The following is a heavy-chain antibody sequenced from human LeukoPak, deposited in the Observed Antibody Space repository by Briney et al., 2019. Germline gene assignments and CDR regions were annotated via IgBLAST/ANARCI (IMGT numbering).Heavy chain of an antibody. D-gene: IGHD2-2*01. V-gene: IGHV3-53*01. CDR2: IYRGDKT. J-gene: IGHJ4*02. CDR1: GFTFSSY. CDR3: ARESNTGCHFDY. Sequence: GGSLRLSCAASGFTFSSYMSWVRQAPGKGLEWVSVIYRGDKTYYADSVKGRFTISRDNSRNTLYLQLNSLRAEDTAIYYCARESNTGCHFDYWGQGTLVTVSS.